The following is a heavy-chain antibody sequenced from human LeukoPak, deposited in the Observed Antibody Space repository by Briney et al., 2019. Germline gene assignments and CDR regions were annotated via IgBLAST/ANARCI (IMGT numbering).Heavy chain of an antibody. V-gene: IGHV4-28*03. J-gene: IGHJ4*02. CDR1: GYSISSSNW. D-gene: IGHD6-13*01. CDR3: AREGPYSSSWYFDY. CDR2: IYYSGST. Sequence: PSDTLSLTCAVSGYSISSSNWWGWIRQPPGKGLEWIGYIYYSGSTYYNPSLKSRVTISVDKSKNQFSLKLSSVTAADTAVYYCAREGPYSSSWYFDYWGQGTLVTVSS.